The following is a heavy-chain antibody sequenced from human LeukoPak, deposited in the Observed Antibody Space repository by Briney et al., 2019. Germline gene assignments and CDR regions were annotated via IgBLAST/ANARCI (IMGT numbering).Heavy chain of an antibody. Sequence: SETLSLTCAVYGGSFSGYYWSWIRQPPGKGLEWIGEINHSGSTNYNPSLKSRVTISVDTSKNQFSLKLSSVTAADTAVYYCARGSLGAFDPWGQGTLVTVSS. CDR3: ARGSLGAFDP. J-gene: IGHJ5*02. CDR1: GGSFSGYY. CDR2: INHSGST. V-gene: IGHV4-34*01. D-gene: IGHD3-16*01.